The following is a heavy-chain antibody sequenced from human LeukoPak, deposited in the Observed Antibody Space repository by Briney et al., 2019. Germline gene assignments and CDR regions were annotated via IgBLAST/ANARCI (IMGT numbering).Heavy chain of an antibody. D-gene: IGHD3-22*01. CDR2: IRFDGSNK. Sequence: GGSLRLSCAASGFTFSNYVMHWVRQAPGKGLEWVAFIRFDGSNKYYADSVKGRFTISRDNAKNSLYLQMNSLRVEDTALYYCARGDYYDSSGYFIDAFDIWGQGTMVTVSS. CDR1: GFTFSNYV. J-gene: IGHJ3*02. CDR3: ARGDYYDSSGYFIDAFDI. V-gene: IGHV3-30*02.